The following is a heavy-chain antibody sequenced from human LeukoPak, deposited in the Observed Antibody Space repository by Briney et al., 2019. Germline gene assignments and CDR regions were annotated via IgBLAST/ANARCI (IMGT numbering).Heavy chain of an antibody. V-gene: IGHV3-33*01. Sequence: GRSLRLSCAASGFTFSSYGMHWVRQAPGKGLEWVAVIRYDGSNIYYADSVKGRLTISRDNSKNTLYLQMNSLRAEDTAVYYCARDARPGPYFDYWGQGTLVTVSS. D-gene: IGHD1-14*01. J-gene: IGHJ4*02. CDR1: GFTFSSYG. CDR3: ARDARPGPYFDY. CDR2: IRYDGSNI.